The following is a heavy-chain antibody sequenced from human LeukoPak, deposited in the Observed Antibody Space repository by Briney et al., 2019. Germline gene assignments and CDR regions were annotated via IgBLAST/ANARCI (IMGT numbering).Heavy chain of an antibody. CDR3: ARGPGGSGTRPPYTYYYGIYV. CDR1: GGSISSSYY. CDR2: VSHSGST. J-gene: IGHJ6*02. V-gene: IGHV4-4*02. Sequence: SETLSLTCAVSGGSISSSYYWTWVRQSPGGGLEWTGEVSHSGSTNYNPSLRSRVTISVDKSKDKFSLTLTSLIAADTAVYYCARGPGGSGTRPPYTYYYGIYVWGQGTTVTVSS. D-gene: IGHD3-10*01.